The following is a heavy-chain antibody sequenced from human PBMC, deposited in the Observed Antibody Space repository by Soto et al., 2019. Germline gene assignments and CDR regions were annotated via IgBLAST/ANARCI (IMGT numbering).Heavy chain of an antibody. CDR1: GFTFSSYG. CDR2: IWYDGSNK. Sequence: PGGSLRLSCAASGFTFSSYGMHWVRQAPGKGLEWVAVIWYDGSNKYYADSVKGRFTISRDNSKNTLYLQMNSLRAEDTAVYYCAREFPQVVAATHFDYWGQGNLVTVSS. CDR3: AREFPQVVAATHFDY. J-gene: IGHJ4*02. D-gene: IGHD2-15*01. V-gene: IGHV3-33*01.